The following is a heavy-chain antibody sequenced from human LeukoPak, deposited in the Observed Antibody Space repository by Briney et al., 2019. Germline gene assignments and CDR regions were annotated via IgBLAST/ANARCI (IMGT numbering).Heavy chain of an antibody. Sequence: GGSLRLSCAASGFTFSRYAMSWVRQAPGKGLEWVSAISGSGNSTYYADSVKGRFTISRDNSKNTLYLQMNSLRAEDTAVYYCAKVGRGYTVTTGDDYWGQGTLVTVSS. V-gene: IGHV3-23*01. CDR3: AKVGRGYTVTTGDDY. D-gene: IGHD4-17*01. CDR1: GFTFSRYA. CDR2: ISGSGNST. J-gene: IGHJ4*02.